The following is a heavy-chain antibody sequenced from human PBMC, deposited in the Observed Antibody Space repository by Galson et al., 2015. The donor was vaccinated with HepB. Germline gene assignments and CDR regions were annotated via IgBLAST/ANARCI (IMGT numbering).Heavy chain of an antibody. D-gene: IGHD2-21*01. CDR3: ARDNVVGIRYLIGY. CDR2: ISKDGNTK. Sequence: SLRLSCAASGFSLNSYSMHWVRQAPGKGLEWVALISKDGNTKYYADSVMGRFTISRDDSKNTLYLQMDSLRLEDTAVYSCARDNVVGIRYLIGYWGQGTRVTVS. V-gene: IGHV3-30*04. J-gene: IGHJ4*02. CDR1: GFSLNSYS.